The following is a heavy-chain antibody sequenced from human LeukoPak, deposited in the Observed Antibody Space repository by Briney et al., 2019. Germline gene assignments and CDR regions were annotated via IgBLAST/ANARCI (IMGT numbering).Heavy chain of an antibody. CDR1: GGSIGSYC. CDR3: ARSPDGYNYGGGYYYYMDV. D-gene: IGHD5-24*01. V-gene: IGHV4-59*01. CDR2: IYYSGST. J-gene: IGHJ6*03. Sequence: SETLSLTCTVSGGSIGSYCWSWIRQPPGKGLEWIGYIYYSGSTNYNPSLESRVTISVDTSKNQFSLKLSSVTAADTAVYYCARSPDGYNYGGGYYYYMDVWGKGTTVTVSS.